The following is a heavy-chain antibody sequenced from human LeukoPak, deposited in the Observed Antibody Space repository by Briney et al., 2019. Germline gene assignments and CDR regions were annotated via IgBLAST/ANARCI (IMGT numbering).Heavy chain of an antibody. CDR1: GYTFTSQS. V-gene: IGHV1-46*01. J-gene: IGHJ4*02. CDR2: INPSGGST. CDR3: ARDINSVFYFDY. D-gene: IGHD4-23*01. Sequence: ASVTVSCKASGYTFTSQSMHWVRQAPGQGLEWMGIINPSGGSTSYAQKFQGRVTMTRDTSTSTVYMELSSLRSEDTAVYYCARDINSVFYFDYWGQGTLVTVSS.